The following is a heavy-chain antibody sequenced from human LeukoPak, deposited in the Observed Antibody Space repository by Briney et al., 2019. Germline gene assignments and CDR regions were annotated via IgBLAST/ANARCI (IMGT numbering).Heavy chain of an antibody. J-gene: IGHJ6*02. V-gene: IGHV3-7*01. CDR3: RRAGTTGYYGMDV. CDR1: GFTFSSYW. CDR2: IKQDGSEK. D-gene: IGHD1-1*01. Sequence: GGSLRLSCAASGFTFSSYWMSWVRQAPGEGLEWVANIKQDGSEKYYVDSVKGRFTISRDNAKNSLYLQMNSLRAEDTAVYYRRRAGTTGYYGMDVWGQGTTVTVSS.